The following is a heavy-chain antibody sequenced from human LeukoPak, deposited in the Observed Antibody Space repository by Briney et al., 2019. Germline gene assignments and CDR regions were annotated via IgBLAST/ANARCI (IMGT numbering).Heavy chain of an antibody. CDR3: ARGGIAAAPY. CDR2: ISSSSSYI. J-gene: IGHJ4*02. CDR1: GFTFSSYS. D-gene: IGHD6-13*01. V-gene: IGHV3-21*01. Sequence: GGSLRLSCAASGFTFSSYSMNWVRQAPGKGLEWVSSISSSSSYIYYADSVKGRFTISRDNAKDSLYLQMNSLRAEDTAVYYCARGGIAAAPYWGQGTLVTVSS.